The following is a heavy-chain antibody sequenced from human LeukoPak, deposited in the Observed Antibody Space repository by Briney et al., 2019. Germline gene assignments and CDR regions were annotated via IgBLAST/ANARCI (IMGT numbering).Heavy chain of an antibody. D-gene: IGHD6-19*01. CDR3: AREAVAGYFDY. CDR2: ISSSGSTI. Sequence: GGSLRLSCAASGFTFSSYEMNWVRQAPGKGLEWVSYISSSGSTIYYADSVKGRFTISRDNAKNSLYLQMNSLRAEDTAVYYCAREAVAGYFDYWGQGTLVTVSS. V-gene: IGHV3-48*03. CDR1: GFTFSSYE. J-gene: IGHJ4*02.